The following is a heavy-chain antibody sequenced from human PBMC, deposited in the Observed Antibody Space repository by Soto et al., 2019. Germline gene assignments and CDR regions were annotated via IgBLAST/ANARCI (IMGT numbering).Heavy chain of an antibody. V-gene: IGHV4-39*07. CDR2: VYYSGSP. D-gene: IGHD3-22*01. Sequence: SETLSLTCTVSGGSISSSSYYWGWIRQPPGKGLEWIGRVYYSGSPYYNPSLKSRVTISVDKSKNQFSLELTSVTAADAALYYCASADDYDSSGFQNWGRGTLVTVSS. CDR1: GGSISSSSYY. J-gene: IGHJ4*02. CDR3: ASADDYDSSGFQN.